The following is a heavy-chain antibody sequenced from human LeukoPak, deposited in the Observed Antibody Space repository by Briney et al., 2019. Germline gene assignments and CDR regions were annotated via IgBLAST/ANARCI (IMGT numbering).Heavy chain of an antibody. Sequence: GGSLRLSCAASGFTFSSQALSWVRQAPGKGLEWVSSFTGSDGNIHYVDFVKGRFTLSRDTSKETIYLQMNSLRADDTAMYYCAAGGGNTFNPWGQGVLVTVSS. V-gene: IGHV3-23*01. CDR2: FTGSDGNI. J-gene: IGHJ5*02. CDR1: GFTFSSQA. CDR3: AAGGGNTFNP. D-gene: IGHD1/OR15-1a*01.